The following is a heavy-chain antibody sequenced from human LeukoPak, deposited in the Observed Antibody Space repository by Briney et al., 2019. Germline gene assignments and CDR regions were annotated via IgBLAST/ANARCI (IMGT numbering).Heavy chain of an antibody. CDR1: GFTMSTNA. Sequence: GGSLRLSCAGSGFTMSTNAMSWVRQAPGKGLEWVSAIEGSVDKTHYADSVKGRFTISRDNSMNTLYLQMNSLRIEDTAVFYCAKGPKQLVFVRGYYFDDWGQGTLVTVSS. V-gene: IGHV3-23*01. J-gene: IGHJ4*02. CDR3: AKGPKQLVFVRGYYFDD. D-gene: IGHD6-13*01. CDR2: IEGSVDKT.